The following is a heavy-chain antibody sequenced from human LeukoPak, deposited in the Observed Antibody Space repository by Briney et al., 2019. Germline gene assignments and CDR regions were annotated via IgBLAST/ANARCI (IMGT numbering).Heavy chain of an antibody. D-gene: IGHD6-13*01. V-gene: IGHV1-8*01. CDR3: ARGNRLYSSSWSSLAFDI. CDR1: GYIFTNYD. CDR2: TNPNSGYT. J-gene: IGHJ3*02. Sequence: GASVKVSCKASGYIFTNYDINWVRQATGQGLEWMGWTNPNSGYTGYAQKFQGRVTMTRSTSISTAYMEVSSLRPEDTAVYYCARGNRLYSSSWSSLAFDIWGQGTMVTVSS.